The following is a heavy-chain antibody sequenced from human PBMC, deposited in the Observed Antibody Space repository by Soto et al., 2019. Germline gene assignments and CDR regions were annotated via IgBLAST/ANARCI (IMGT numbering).Heavy chain of an antibody. CDR3: AKDGDYDTYIDY. CDR1: GFTFSSYG. CDR2: ISYDGSNK. V-gene: IGHV3-30*18. D-gene: IGHD4-17*01. Sequence: GGSLRLSCAASGFTFSSYGMHWVRQAPGKGLEWVAVISYDGSNKYYADSVKGRFTISRDNSKNTLYLQMNSLRAEDTAVYYCAKDGDYDTYIDYWGQGTLVTVSS. J-gene: IGHJ4*02.